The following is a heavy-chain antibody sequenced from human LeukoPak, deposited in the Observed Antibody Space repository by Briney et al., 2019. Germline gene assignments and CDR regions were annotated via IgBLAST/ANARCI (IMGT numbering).Heavy chain of an antibody. CDR2: IYSGGST. J-gene: IGHJ4*02. CDR1: GFTFRSYS. V-gene: IGHV3-66*01. CDR3: ATSGWWGYFDY. Sequence: GGSLRLSCAASGFTFRSYSMNWVRQAPGKGLEWVSIIYSGGSTYYADSVRGRFTISRDNSKNTLYLLMNSLRAEDTAVYYCATSGWWGYFDYWGQGTLVTVSS. D-gene: IGHD6-19*01.